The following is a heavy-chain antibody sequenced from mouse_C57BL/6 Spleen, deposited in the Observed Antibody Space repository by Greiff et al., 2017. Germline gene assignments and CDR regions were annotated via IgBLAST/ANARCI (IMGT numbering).Heavy chain of an antibody. Sequence: VQLQQPGAELVRPGSSVKLSCKASGYTFTSYWMHWVKQRPIQGLEWIGNIDPSDSETHYNQKFKDKATLTVDKSSSTAYMQLSSLTSEDSAFYYCARSDYDGGDYWGQGTTLTVSS. CDR3: ARSDYDGGDY. V-gene: IGHV1-52*01. D-gene: IGHD2-4*01. CDR1: GYTFTSYW. CDR2: IDPSDSET. J-gene: IGHJ2*01.